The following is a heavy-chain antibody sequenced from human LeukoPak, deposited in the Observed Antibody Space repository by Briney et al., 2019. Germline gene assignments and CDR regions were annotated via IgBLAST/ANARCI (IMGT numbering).Heavy chain of an antibody. CDR3: ARFSITIFHPDY. D-gene: IGHD3-3*01. V-gene: IGHV1-69*13. J-gene: IGHJ4*02. CDR1: GGTFISYA. CDR2: IIPIFGTA. Sequence: ASVRVSCKASGGTFISYAISWVRQAPGQGLEWMGGIIPIFGTANYAQKFQGRVTITADESTSTAYMELSSLRSEDTAVYYCARFSITIFHPDYWGQGTLVTVSS.